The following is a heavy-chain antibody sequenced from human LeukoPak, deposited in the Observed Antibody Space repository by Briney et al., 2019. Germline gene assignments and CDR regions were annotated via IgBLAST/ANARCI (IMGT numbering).Heavy chain of an antibody. D-gene: IGHD2/OR15-2a*01. V-gene: IGHV3-48*04. CDR2: ISSSSSTI. J-gene: IGHJ6*03. Sequence: GGSLRLSCAASGFTFNSYSMNRVRQAPGKGLEWASYISSSSSTIYYADSVKGRFTISRDNAKNSLYLQMNSLRAEDTAVYYCAKDGNIVGGHDFYYHMDVWGKGTTVTVSS. CDR3: AKDGNIVGGHDFYYHMDV. CDR1: GFTFNSYS.